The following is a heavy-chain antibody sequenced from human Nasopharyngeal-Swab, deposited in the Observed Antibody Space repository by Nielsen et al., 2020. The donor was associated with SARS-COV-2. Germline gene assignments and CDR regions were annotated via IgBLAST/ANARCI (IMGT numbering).Heavy chain of an antibody. CDR3: AKEGATGWFDP. CDR1: GFSISSQY. V-gene: IGHV4-59*11. J-gene: IGHJ5*02. Sequence: SETLSLTCTVSGFSISSQYWSWIRQPPGKGLEWIGYISHNSGTNYNPSLKRRVTMFMDTSKNQFSLKLRSVTAADTAVYYCAKEGATGWFDPWGQGTLVTVSS. CDR2: ISHNSGT.